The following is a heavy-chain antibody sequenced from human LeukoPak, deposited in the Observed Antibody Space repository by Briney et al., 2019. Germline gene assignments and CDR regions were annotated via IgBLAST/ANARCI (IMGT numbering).Heavy chain of an antibody. CDR1: GASISRSDCF. V-gene: IGHV4-39*01. CDR2: IYYSGSA. J-gene: IGHJ4*02. Sequence: SETLSLTCTVSGASISRSDCFWGSIRQPPGKGLEWIGSIYYSGSAYYSPSLKGRVTISVDTSRNQFSLKLNSVTAADTAVYYCARSSEYGDPFNYWGQGTLVTVSS. CDR3: ARSSEYGDPFNY. D-gene: IGHD4-17*01.